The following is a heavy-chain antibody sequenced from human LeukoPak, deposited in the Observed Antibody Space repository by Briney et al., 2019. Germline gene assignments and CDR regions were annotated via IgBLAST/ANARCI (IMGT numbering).Heavy chain of an antibody. CDR2: MNPNTGHS. D-gene: IGHD2-21*02. Sequence: ASEKVSCKASGYTFTGYYMHWVRQASGQGFEWVGWMNPNTGHSGYAQKFQGRITITRNNSINTLYMELSSLRSEDTAVYYCARCVGADCGWFDPWGQGTLVTVSS. V-gene: IGHV1-8*03. CDR1: GYTFTGYY. J-gene: IGHJ5*02. CDR3: ARCVGADCGWFDP.